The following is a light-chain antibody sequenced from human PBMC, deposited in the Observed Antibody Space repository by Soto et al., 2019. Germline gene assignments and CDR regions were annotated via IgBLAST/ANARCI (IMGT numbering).Light chain of an antibody. CDR3: QSSDSSLSGSKV. J-gene: IGLJ2*01. Sequence: QSVLTQPPSVSGAPGQRVSISCSGSSSNIGAGAEVHWYQQVPGTAPKLLIYGNNNRPSGVPDRFSASKSGTSASLAITGLQPDDEADYYCQSSDSSLSGSKVFGGGTKLTVL. CDR1: SSNIGAGAE. V-gene: IGLV1-40*01. CDR2: GNN.